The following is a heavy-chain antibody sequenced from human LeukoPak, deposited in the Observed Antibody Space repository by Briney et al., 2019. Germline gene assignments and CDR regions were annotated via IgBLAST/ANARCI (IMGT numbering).Heavy chain of an antibody. V-gene: IGHV1-18*04. CDR2: ISAYNGNT. CDR3: ASLGYCSSTSCPPTGYYYGMDV. J-gene: IGHJ6*02. Sequence: ASVKVSCKASGYTFTGYYMHWVRQAPGQGLEWMGWISAYNGNTNYAQKLQGRVTMTTDTSTSTAYMELRSLRSDDTAVYYCASLGYCSSTSCPPTGYYYGMDVWGQGTTVTVSS. CDR1: GYTFTGYY. D-gene: IGHD2-2*01.